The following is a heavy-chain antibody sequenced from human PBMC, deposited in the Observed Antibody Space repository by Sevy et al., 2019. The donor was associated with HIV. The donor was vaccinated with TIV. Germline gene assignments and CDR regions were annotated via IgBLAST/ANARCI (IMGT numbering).Heavy chain of an antibody. CDR3: XXDLNRGCDSINCYTYYYCFYGLDV. CDR1: GFPFNDHA. V-gene: IGHV3-9*01. D-gene: IGHD2-2*02. Sequence: GGSLRLSCAASGFPFNDHAMHWVRQTPGKGLEWVAGISWNRGSVGYADSVKGRFTISRDNAKQSISLQMNSLRADDXXXXXXXXDLNRGCDSINCYTYYYCFYGLDVWGHGTTVTVSS. CDR2: ISWNRGSV. J-gene: IGHJ6*02.